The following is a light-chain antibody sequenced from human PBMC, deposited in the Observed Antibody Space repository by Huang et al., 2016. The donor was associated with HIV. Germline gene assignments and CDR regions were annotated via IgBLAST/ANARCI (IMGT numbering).Light chain of an antibody. CDR1: QSVSSY. CDR2: DAS. Sequence: EIVLTQSPATLSLSPGERATLSCRASQSVSSYLAWYQQKPGQAPRLLIYDASNRATGIPARFSGGGSGTDFTLTISSLEPEDLAVYYCQQRGNWPPGYTFGQGTKLEIK. J-gene: IGKJ2*01. CDR3: QQRGNWPPGYT. V-gene: IGKV3-11*01.